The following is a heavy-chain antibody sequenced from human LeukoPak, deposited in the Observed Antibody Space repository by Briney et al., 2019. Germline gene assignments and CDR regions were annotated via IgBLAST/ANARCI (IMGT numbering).Heavy chain of an antibody. CDR2: IYPGDSDT. V-gene: IGHV5-51*01. CDR3: AITGTTSLLDY. J-gene: IGHJ4*02. Sequence: GESLKISCKGSGYSFTSYWIGWVRQMHGKGLEWMGIIYPGDSDTRYSPSFPGQVTISADKSISTAYMQWSSLKASDTAMYYCAITGTTSLLDYWGQGTLVTVSS. D-gene: IGHD1-20*01. CDR1: GYSFTSYW.